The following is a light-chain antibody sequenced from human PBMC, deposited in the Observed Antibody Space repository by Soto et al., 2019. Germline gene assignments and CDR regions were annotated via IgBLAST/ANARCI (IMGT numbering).Light chain of an antibody. V-gene: IGKV3-20*01. Sequence: EIVLTQSPGTLSLSPGDRATLSCRASQNIRNNYLAWYQQRPGQPPRLLIYGASTRAIGIPDRFSGSGSGTDFTLTISSLEPEDSAVFYCQQYGSSPPDTFGQGTKLEIK. J-gene: IGKJ2*01. CDR2: GAS. CDR1: QNIRNNY. CDR3: QQYGSSPPDT.